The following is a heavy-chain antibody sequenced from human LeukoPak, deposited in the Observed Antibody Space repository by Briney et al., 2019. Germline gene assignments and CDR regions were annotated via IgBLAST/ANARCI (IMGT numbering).Heavy chain of an antibody. CDR1: GVSMSSSPYY. Sequence: SETLSLTCTVSGVSMSSSPYYWGWIRQPPGKGLEWIGTIYDSGNTNYNPSLRSRLTISVDTSRNQFSLKLSSVTAADTAVYYCARHDCDSSRCSVNWLDPWGQGTLVTVSS. CDR2: IYDSGNT. J-gene: IGHJ5*02. CDR3: ARHDCDSSRCSVNWLDP. D-gene: IGHD2/OR15-2a*01. V-gene: IGHV4-39*01.